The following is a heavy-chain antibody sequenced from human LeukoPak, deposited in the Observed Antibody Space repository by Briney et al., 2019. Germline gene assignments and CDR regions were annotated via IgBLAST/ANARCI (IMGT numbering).Heavy chain of an antibody. V-gene: IGHV3-74*01. CDR1: GFTFSTYR. D-gene: IGHD3-9*01. J-gene: IGHJ4*02. Sequence: GGSLRLSCAASGFTFSTYRMHWVRQAPGKGLLWVSRIEGDGSGTTYADSVKGRFTISRDNAKSTLYLQMNSLRDEDTAVYYCVTGLDSRGNSWGQGTLVTVST. CDR2: IEGDGSGT. CDR3: VTGLDSRGNS.